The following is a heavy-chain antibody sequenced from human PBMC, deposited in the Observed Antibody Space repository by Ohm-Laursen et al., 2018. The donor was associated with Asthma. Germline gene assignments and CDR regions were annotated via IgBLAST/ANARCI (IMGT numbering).Heavy chain of an antibody. J-gene: IGHJ4*02. CDR3: ARVLDDSSGYGFDF. D-gene: IGHD3-22*01. CDR1: GGSISSGNLY. CDR2: IYKSGTT. Sequence: TLSLTCTVSGGSISSGNLYWSWIRQAPGKGLEWIGYIYKSGTTYYNSSLKSRVIISIDTSKNQFTLKVSSVTAADTAVYYCARVLDDSSGYGFDFWGQGTLVPVTS. V-gene: IGHV4-30-4*01.